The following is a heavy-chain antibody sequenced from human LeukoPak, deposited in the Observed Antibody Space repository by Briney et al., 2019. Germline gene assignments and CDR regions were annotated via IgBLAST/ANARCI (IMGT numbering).Heavy chain of an antibody. J-gene: IGHJ4*02. V-gene: IGHV1-18*01. D-gene: IGHD3-16*02. Sequence: ASVKVPCKASGYTFTSYGISWVRQAPGQGLEWMGWISAYNGNTNYAQKLQGRVTMTTDTSTSTAYMELRSLRSDDTAVYYCARVVDYVWGSYRHYYFDYWGQGTLVTVSS. CDR1: GYTFTSYG. CDR2: ISAYNGNT. CDR3: ARVVDYVWGSYRHYYFDY.